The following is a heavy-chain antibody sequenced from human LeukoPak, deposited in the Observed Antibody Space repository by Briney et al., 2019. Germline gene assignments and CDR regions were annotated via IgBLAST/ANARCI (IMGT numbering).Heavy chain of an antibody. CDR3: ARQNDFDI. Sequence: PSETLSLTCTVSGGSISGDHWNWIRQPPGKGLEWIGNIYYSGNTYYNPSLKSRVTISVDTSKNQFSLKLSSVTAADTAVYYCARQNDFDIWGQGTMVTVSS. CDR2: IYYSGNT. CDR1: GGSISGDH. J-gene: IGHJ3*02. V-gene: IGHV4-59*08.